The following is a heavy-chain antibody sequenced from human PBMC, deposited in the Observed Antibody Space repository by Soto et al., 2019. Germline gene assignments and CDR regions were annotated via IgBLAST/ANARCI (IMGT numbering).Heavy chain of an antibody. Sequence: GASVKVSCKASGYTFTSYGISWVRQAPGQGLEWMGWISAYNGNTNYAQKLQGRVTMTTDTSTSTAYMELRSLRSEDTAVYYCALAVGSSGRGDWFDPWGQGTLVTVSS. V-gene: IGHV1-18*01. J-gene: IGHJ5*02. CDR3: ALAVGSSGRGDWFDP. D-gene: IGHD6-19*01. CDR2: ISAYNGNT. CDR1: GYTFTSYG.